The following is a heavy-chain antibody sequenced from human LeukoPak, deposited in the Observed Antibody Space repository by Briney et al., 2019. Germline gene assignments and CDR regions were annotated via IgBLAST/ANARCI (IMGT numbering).Heavy chain of an antibody. CDR2: ISSSCSTI. CDR3: ARDRDYCSSTSCYVGFDY. CDR1: GFTFSNYY. D-gene: IGHD2-2*01. V-gene: IGHV3-11*01. Sequence: GGSLRLSCAASGFTFSNYYMSGIRQAPGRGREVGSDISSSCSTIYYADSVEGRCTISRDTAKNSMYVQMNSLSAEDTAVYYCARDRDYCSSTSCYVGFDYWGQGTLVTVSS. J-gene: IGHJ4*02.